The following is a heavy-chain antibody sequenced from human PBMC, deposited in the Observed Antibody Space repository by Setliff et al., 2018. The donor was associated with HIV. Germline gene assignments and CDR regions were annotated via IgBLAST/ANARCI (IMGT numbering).Heavy chain of an antibody. CDR2: IYHSGST. CDR3: ARDYGQEDSAMDFDH. Sequence: SLTCAVSGYPISSGYFWGWIRQPPGKGLEWIASIYHSGSTYYSSSLKSRVTISVDTSKNQFSLKVTSVTAADTAVYYCARDYGQEDSAMDFDHWGQGTLVTVSS. J-gene: IGHJ4*02. D-gene: IGHD2-15*01. CDR1: GYPISSGYF. V-gene: IGHV4-38-2*02.